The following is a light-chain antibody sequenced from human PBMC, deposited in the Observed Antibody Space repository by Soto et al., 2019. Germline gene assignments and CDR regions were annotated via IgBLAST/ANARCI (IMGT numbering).Light chain of an antibody. CDR2: AAS. CDR1: QSISSY. J-gene: IGKJ1*01. CDR3: QQYNNWPPVT. V-gene: IGKV1-39*01. Sequence: IHMAHAPSSLSASLGDRVTITCRGSQSISSYLNWYQQKPGKAPKLLIYAASSLQSGVPSRFSGSGSGTEFTLTISSLQSEDFAVYYCQQYNNWPPVTFGQGTKVDIK.